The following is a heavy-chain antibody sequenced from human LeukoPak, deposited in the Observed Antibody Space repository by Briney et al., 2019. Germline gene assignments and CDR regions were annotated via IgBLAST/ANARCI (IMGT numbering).Heavy chain of an antibody. D-gene: IGHD2/OR15-2a*01. CDR1: GFTFSSYW. CDR2: IKQDGSEK. J-gene: IGHJ3*02. Sequence: GGSLRLSCAASGFTFSSYWMSRVRQAPGKGLEWVANIKQDGSEKYYVDSVKGRFTISRDNAKNSLHLQMNSLRAEDTAVYYRARYIVQDAFDIWGQGTMVTVSS. V-gene: IGHV3-7*01. CDR3: ARYIVQDAFDI.